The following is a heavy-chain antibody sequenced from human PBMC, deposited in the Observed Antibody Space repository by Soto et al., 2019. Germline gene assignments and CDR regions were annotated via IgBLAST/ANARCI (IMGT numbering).Heavy chain of an antibody. Sequence: QVQLVQSGGEVRKPGASVTVSCKASGYTFTSYGISWVRQAPGQGLEWMGWISGYNGKTNYAQKVQDRVTMTTDTSTNTVYLELRSLRFDDPAVYYCAREGDVPYYYYGMDVWGQGTTVTVSS. CDR2: ISGYNGKT. J-gene: IGHJ6*02. CDR1: GYTFTSYG. V-gene: IGHV1-18*01. D-gene: IGHD2-21*02. CDR3: AREGDVPYYYYGMDV.